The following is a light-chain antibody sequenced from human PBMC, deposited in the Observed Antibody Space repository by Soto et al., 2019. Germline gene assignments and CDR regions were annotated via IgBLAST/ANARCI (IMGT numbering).Light chain of an antibody. Sequence: EIVLTQSPGTLSLSPGDRVTLSCRASQSVSSNSLAWYQHKPGLAPRLLIYGASIRTTGVPERFRGSGSGTDFTLPINRLEPEDFAVYYCQQYGGSPRTFGRGTKVDLK. V-gene: IGKV3-20*01. CDR3: QQYGGSPRT. CDR1: QSVSSNS. CDR2: GAS. J-gene: IGKJ1*01.